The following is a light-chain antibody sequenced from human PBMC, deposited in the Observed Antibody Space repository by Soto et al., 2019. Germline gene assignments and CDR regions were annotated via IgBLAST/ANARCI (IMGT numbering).Light chain of an antibody. J-gene: IGLJ1*01. CDR2: DVS. Sequence: QSALTQPATVSGSPGQSITISCTGTSSDVGNYNLVSWYQQHPGKAPKLMIYDVSKRPSGVSNRFSGSKSGNTASLTISGLQADDEADYYCCSYAGDSYVFGTVTKVTVL. CDR1: SSDVGNYNL. V-gene: IGLV2-23*02. CDR3: CSYAGDSYV.